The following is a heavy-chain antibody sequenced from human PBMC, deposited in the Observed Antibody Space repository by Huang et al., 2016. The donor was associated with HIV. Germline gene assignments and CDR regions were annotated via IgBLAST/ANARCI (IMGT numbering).Heavy chain of an antibody. V-gene: IGHV1-24*01. Sequence: QVQLVQSGAEVKKPGASVKVTCKVSGYTLTELSIHWLRQAPGKGLEWMGGFAPEQGEKNHAKNVQGRGTMNEDTSTDTAYMELKSLRSEDTAVDYCAKGVDTYYDIWGQGTMVIASS. CDR3: AKGVDTYYDI. CDR1: GYTLTELS. J-gene: IGHJ3*02. CDR2: FAPEQGEK. D-gene: IGHD3-10*01.